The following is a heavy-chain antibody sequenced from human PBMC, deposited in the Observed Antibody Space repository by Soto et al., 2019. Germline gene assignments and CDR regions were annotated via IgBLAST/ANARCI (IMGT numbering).Heavy chain of an antibody. Sequence: GGSLRLSCAASGFTFISYAMSWVRRAPWKGLEWVSAISGSGGSTYYADSVKGRFTISRDNSKNTLYLQMNSLRAEDTAVYHCAKDNYYGSGRGYWGQGTLVTVSS. CDR3: AKDNYYGSGRGY. D-gene: IGHD3-10*01. V-gene: IGHV3-23*01. J-gene: IGHJ4*02. CDR2: ISGSGGST. CDR1: GFTFISYA.